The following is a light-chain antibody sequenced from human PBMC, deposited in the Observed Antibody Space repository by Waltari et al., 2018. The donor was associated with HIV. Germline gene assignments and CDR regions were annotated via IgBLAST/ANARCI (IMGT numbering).Light chain of an antibody. CDR2: DNS. CDR1: MFTIGSGFD. J-gene: IGLJ7*01. V-gene: IGLV1-40*01. Sequence: QSVLTQPPSVSGAAGQSVTIPCTGGMFTIGSGFDVPLYQHVPGRAPKLLIPDNSDRPSGVPDRFSASKSGTSASLAITGLQAEDEAHYYCQSFDTSLRGCVFGGGTELTVL. CDR3: QSFDTSLRGCV.